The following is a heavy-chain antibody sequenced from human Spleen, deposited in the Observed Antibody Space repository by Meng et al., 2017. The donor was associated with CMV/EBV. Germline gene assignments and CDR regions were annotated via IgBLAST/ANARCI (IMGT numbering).Heavy chain of an antibody. CDR1: GYAINSGYY. J-gene: IGHJ4*02. CDR2: IYYSGST. V-gene: IGHV4-61*01. Sequence: SETLSLTCSVSGYAINSGYYWSWIRQPPGKGLEWIGYIYYSGSTNYNPSLKRRVTISVDTSKNQFSLKLSSVTAADTAVYYCATAQRDFWSGYYIDYWGQGTLVTVSS. CDR3: ATAQRDFWSGYYIDY. D-gene: IGHD3-3*01.